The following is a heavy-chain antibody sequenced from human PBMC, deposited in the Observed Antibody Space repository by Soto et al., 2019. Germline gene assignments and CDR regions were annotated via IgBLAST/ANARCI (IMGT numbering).Heavy chain of an antibody. CDR2: TFPSDSDT. CDR1: GYRFTSYW. D-gene: IGHD3-22*01. Sequence: GESLKISCSTSGYRFTSYWIAWVRQMPGKGLEWMGITFPSDSDTRYSPSFQGQVTISADRSTSTVFLQWASLKASDTAVYFCARKDKSGYFNWFDPWGQGTLVTVSS. J-gene: IGHJ5*02. V-gene: IGHV5-51*01. CDR3: ARKDKSGYFNWFDP.